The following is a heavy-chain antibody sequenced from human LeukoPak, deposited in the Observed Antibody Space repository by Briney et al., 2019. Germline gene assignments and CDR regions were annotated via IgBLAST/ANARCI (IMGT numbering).Heavy chain of an antibody. V-gene: IGHV3-33*01. Sequence: GGSLRLSCAASGFTFSSYGMHWVRQAPGKGLEWVAVIWYDGSNKYYADSVKGRFTISRDNSKNTLYLQMNSLRAEDTAVYYCARGLPPYYYGSGSYYRNYYYGMDVWGQGTTVTVSS. CDR3: ARGLPPYYYGSGSYYRNYYYGMDV. J-gene: IGHJ6*02. CDR1: GFTFSSYG. CDR2: IWYDGSNK. D-gene: IGHD3-10*01.